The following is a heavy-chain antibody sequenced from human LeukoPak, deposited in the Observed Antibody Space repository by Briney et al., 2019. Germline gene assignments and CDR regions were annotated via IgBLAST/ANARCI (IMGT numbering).Heavy chain of an antibody. Sequence: PGGSLTPSCAPSGSTVSSNGINWVRQAPGKGLEWISYISSSGSTIYYADSLKGRFTISSDNAKNSLYLQMNTLRAEDTAVYYCARASTSGYHYFEYWGQGNLVTVSS. V-gene: IGHV3-48*03. CDR2: ISSSGSTI. CDR3: ARASTSGYHYFEY. CDR1: GSTVSSNG. J-gene: IGHJ4*02. D-gene: IGHD3-22*01.